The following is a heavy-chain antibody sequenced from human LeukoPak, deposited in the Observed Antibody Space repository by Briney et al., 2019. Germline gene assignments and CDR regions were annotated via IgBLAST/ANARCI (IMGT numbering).Heavy chain of an antibody. CDR3: ARDSVIAVAGTPYYYYGMDV. J-gene: IGHJ6*02. D-gene: IGHD6-19*01. CDR2: IYYSGST. Sequence: SETLSLTCTVSGGSISSSSYYWGWIRQPPGKGLEWIGSIYYSGSTCYNPSLKSRVTISVDTSKNQFSLKLSSVTAADTAVYYCARDSVIAVAGTPYYYYGMDVWGQGTTVTVSS. CDR1: GGSISSSSYY. V-gene: IGHV4-39*07.